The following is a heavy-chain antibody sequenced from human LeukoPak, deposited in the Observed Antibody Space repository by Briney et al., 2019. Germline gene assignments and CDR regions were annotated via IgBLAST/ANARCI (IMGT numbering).Heavy chain of an antibody. Sequence: GGSLRLSCAVSGFTFSSYAMSWVRQAPGKGREWGSAISGSGGSTYYADSVKGRFTISRDNSKTTLYLQMNSLRAEDTAVYYCARTASSCSGGSCSYDYWGQGTLVTVSS. CDR3: ARTASSCSGGSCSYDY. D-gene: IGHD2-15*01. CDR2: ISGSGGST. J-gene: IGHJ4*02. CDR1: GFTFSSYA. V-gene: IGHV3-23*01.